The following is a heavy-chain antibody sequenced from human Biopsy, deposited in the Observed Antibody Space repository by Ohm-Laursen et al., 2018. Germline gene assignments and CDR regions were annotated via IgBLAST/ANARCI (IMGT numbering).Heavy chain of an antibody. CDR3: ARGPRGLVVITTTALYFDY. J-gene: IGHJ4*02. CDR1: GYTFTSYY. V-gene: IGHV1-46*01. D-gene: IGHD3-22*01. Sequence: ASVKVSCKASGYTFTSYYLHWVRQAPGQGLEWMGRINPNNDNTAYAQKFQGRITMTKDMSTSTVYMDLSSLTFDDSGVYYCARGPRGLVVITTTALYFDYWGQGNLVTVSS. CDR2: INPNNDNT.